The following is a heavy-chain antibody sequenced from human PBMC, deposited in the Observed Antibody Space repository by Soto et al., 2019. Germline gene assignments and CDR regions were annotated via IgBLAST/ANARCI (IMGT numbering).Heavy chain of an antibody. Sequence: QVQLVESGGGVVQPGRSLRLSCAASGFTFSSYGMHWVRQAPGKGLEWVAVIWYDGSNKYYADSVKGRFTISRDNSKNTLYLQMNSLRAEDTSVYYCARDRIAALFPDYWGQGTLVTVSS. CDR3: ARDRIAALFPDY. CDR1: GFTFSSYG. CDR2: IWYDGSNK. V-gene: IGHV3-33*01. D-gene: IGHD6-6*01. J-gene: IGHJ4*02.